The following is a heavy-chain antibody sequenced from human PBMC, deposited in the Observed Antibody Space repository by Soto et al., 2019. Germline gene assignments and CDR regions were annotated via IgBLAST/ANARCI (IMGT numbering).Heavy chain of an antibody. Sequence: QITLKESGPTLVKPTQTLTLTCAFSGSSLSTNGVGLAWIRQPPGKALEWLALIFWNDDRWYSPSLKSRLTIVKDTSKNQVVLTMTDMDPVDSATYYCAHRPSTAPGYFDYWGQGTLVTVSS. V-gene: IGHV2-5*01. J-gene: IGHJ4*02. CDR3: AHRPSTAPGYFDY. CDR2: IFWNDDR. D-gene: IGHD2-15*01. CDR1: GSSLSTNGVG.